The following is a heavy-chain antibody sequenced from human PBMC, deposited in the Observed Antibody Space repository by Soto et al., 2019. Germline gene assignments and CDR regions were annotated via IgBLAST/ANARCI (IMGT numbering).Heavy chain of an antibody. CDR3: ARLAYSHYST. J-gene: IGHJ4*02. Sequence: NPSETLSLTYTVSGGSIKLGGYYWGWIRQPPGKGLEWVATIYYSGTTYYNPSLKSRLTISLDTSRNQFSLDLTSVTAADTAVYYCARLAYSHYSTWGQGALVTVSS. CDR1: GGSIKLGGYY. CDR2: IYYSGTT. V-gene: IGHV4-39*01. D-gene: IGHD5-12*01.